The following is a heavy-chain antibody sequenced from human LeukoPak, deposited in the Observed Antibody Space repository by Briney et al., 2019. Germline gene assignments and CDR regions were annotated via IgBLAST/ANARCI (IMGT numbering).Heavy chain of an antibody. CDR2: ISGSGGST. CDR1: GGSFSGYY. CDR3: AKGDYYDSSGYYYVR. Sequence: PSETLSLTCAVYGGSFSGYYWSWVRQAPGKGLEWVSAISGSGGSTYYADSVKGRFTISRDNSKNTLYLQMNSLRAEDTAVYYCAKGDYYDSSGYYYVRWGQGTLVTVSS. V-gene: IGHV3-23*01. J-gene: IGHJ4*02. D-gene: IGHD3-22*01.